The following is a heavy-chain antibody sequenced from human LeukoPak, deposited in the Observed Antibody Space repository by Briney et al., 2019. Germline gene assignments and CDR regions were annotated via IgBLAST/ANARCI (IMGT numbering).Heavy chain of an antibody. CDR3: ARDEGSFDM. CDR2: INQTGSEK. V-gene: IGHV3-7*01. CDR1: GFTFSNYW. J-gene: IGHJ3*02. Sequence: PGGSLRLSCAASGFTFSNYWMTWVRQTPGKGLEWVANINQTGSEKYYVDSVKGRFAVSRDNVKNSLYLQMDSLRVEASAVYYCARDEGSFDMWGQGTMVTVSS.